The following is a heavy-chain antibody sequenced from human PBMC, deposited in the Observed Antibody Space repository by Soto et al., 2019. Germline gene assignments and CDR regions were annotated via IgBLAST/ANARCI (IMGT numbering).Heavy chain of an antibody. J-gene: IGHJ6*02. Sequence: ASVKVSCKASGYTFTSYGISWVRQAPGQGLEWMGWISAYNGNTNYAQKLQGRVTMTTDTSTSTAYMELRSLRSDDTAVYYCAREVWLYYGSGSYYLYGMDVWGQGTTVTVSS. V-gene: IGHV1-18*01. CDR1: GYTFTSYG. D-gene: IGHD3-10*01. CDR2: ISAYNGNT. CDR3: AREVWLYYGSGSYYLYGMDV.